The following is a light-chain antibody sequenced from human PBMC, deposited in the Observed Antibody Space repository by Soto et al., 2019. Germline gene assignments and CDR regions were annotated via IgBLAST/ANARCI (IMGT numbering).Light chain of an antibody. J-gene: IGKJ4*01. CDR3: MQALQTPV. CDR2: LGS. CDR1: QSLLHSNGYNY. V-gene: IGKV2-28*01. Sequence: DIVMTQSPLSLPVTPGEPASISCRSSQSLLHSNGYNYLDWYLQKPGQSPQLLIYLGSNRASGVPGRFSGSGSGTDFTLKISRVEAEDVGVYYCMQALQTPVFGGGTKVEIK.